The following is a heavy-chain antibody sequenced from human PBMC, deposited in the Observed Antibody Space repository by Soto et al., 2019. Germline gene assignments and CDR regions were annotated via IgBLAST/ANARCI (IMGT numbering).Heavy chain of an antibody. D-gene: IGHD2-2*01. V-gene: IGHV3-9*01. CDR3: VKGRGSYQVKYGMDV. Sequence: EVQLVESGGGLVQPGRSLRLSCAASGFTFDDYAMHWVRQAPGKGLEWVAGIDWNSGSVDYADSVKGRVTISRVNADMSLFLQMKSLRTEDTAYYYCVKGRGSYQVKYGMDVWGQGTAVTVSS. J-gene: IGHJ6*02. CDR2: IDWNSGSV. CDR1: GFTFDDYA.